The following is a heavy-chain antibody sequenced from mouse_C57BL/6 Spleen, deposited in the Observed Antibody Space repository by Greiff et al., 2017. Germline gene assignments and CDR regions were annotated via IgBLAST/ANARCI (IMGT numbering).Heavy chain of an antibody. J-gene: IGHJ3*01. D-gene: IGHD1-1*01. CDR1: GFTFSDYG. Sequence: EVKLVESGGGLVKPGGSLKLSCAASGFTFSDYGMHWVRQAPEKGLEWVAYISSGSSAIYYADTVKGRFTISRDNAKNTLFLQMTSLRSEDTAMYYCDRELLRYLAWFAYWGQGTLVTVSA. CDR3: DRELLRYLAWFAY. CDR2: ISSGSSAI. V-gene: IGHV5-17*01.